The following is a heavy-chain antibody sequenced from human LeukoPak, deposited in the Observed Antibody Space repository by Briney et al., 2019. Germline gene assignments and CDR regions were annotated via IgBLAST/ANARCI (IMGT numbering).Heavy chain of an antibody. CDR3: GRDCSSSSCSMDV. D-gene: IGHD2-2*01. J-gene: IGHJ6*04. CDR1: GFTFSSYW. V-gene: IGHV3-7*03. Sequence: GGSLRLSCAASGFTFSSYWMSWVRQAAGKGLEWVANINQDGSEKYHVDSVKGRFTISRDNAKNSLYLQMNSLRAEDTAVYYCGRDCSSSSCSMDVWGKGTTVTVSS. CDR2: INQDGSEK.